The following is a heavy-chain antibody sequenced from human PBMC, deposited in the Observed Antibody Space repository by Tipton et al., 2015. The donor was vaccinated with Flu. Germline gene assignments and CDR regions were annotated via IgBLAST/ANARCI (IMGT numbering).Heavy chain of an antibody. CDR2: FDPEDGET. CDR3: ATWRCSGGSCYSSYWYFDL. CDR1: GYTLTELS. Sequence: QLVQSGAEVKKPGASVKVSCKVSGYTLTELSMHWVRQAPGKGLEWMGGFDPEDGETIYAQKFQGRVTMTEDTSTDTAYMELSSLRSEDTAVYYCATWRCSGGSCYSSYWYFDLWGRGTLVTVSS. V-gene: IGHV1-24*01. J-gene: IGHJ2*01. D-gene: IGHD2-15*01.